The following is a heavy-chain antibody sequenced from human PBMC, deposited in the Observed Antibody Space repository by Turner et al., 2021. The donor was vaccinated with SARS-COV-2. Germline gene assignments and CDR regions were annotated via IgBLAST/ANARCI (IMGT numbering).Heavy chain of an antibody. CDR1: RFIFSHYA. V-gene: IGHV3-30-3*01. Sequence: QVQLVESGGAVVQPGGSLRLSCAAARFIFSHYAMHWVRQAPGKGLEWLAVISYDGSNKYYADSVKGRFTISRDNSKYTLYLQMNSLRAEDTAVYYCARDRIIWDRGVYYYYGMDVWGQVTTVTVSS. CDR3: ARDRIIWDRGVYYYYGMDV. J-gene: IGHJ6*02. D-gene: IGHD1-26*01. CDR2: ISYDGSNK.